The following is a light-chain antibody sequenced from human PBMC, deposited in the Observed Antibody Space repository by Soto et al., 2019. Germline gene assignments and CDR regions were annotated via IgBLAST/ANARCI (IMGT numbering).Light chain of an antibody. V-gene: IGKV3-11*01. CDR3: QQSSNWPRT. CDR1: QSVNSY. Sequence: EIVLTQSPATLPLSPGERATLSCRASQSVNSYLAWYQQKPGQAPRLLIYDASNRATGIPARFSGGGSGTDFTLTISSLEPEDFAVYYCQQSSNWPRTFGQGTKVDIK. CDR2: DAS. J-gene: IGKJ1*01.